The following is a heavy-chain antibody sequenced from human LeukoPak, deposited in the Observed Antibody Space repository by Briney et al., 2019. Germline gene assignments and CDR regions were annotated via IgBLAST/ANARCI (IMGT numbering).Heavy chain of an antibody. CDR2: IYTTGTT. D-gene: IGHD1-26*01. CDR3: WSFFWE. CDR1: GGSISTATAY. Sequence: SQTLSLTCTHPGGSISTATAYWGWIRHPARRGLECLGLIYTTGTTNYNPSLKTRVTISIATSKNQFSLKLTSVNATDTAMYYCWSFFWEGGQGSLVTV. V-gene: IGHV4-61*02. J-gene: IGHJ4*02.